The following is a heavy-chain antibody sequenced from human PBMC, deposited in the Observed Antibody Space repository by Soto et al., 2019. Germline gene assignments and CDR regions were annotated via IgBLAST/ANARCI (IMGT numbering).Heavy chain of an antibody. D-gene: IGHD2-15*01. J-gene: IGHJ2*01. CDR3: ARDIHLILGYWYFDL. CDR2: IYYSGST. V-gene: IGHV4-31*03. Sequence: QVQLQESGPGLVKPSQTVSLTCTVSGGSISSGGYYWSWIRQHPGKGLEWIGYIYYSGSTYYNPSLKSRVTISVDTSKNQFSLKLSSVTAADTAVYYCARDIHLILGYWYFDLWGRGTLVTVSS. CDR1: GGSISSGGYY.